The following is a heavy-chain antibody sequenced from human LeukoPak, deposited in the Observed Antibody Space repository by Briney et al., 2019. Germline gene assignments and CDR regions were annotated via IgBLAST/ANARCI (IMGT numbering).Heavy chain of an antibody. CDR2: ISGSGGST. D-gene: IGHD6-19*01. J-gene: IGHJ4*02. Sequence: PGGSLRLSCAASGFTFISYAMSWVRQAPGKGLEWVSAISGSGGSTYYADSVKGRFTISRDNAKNSLYLQMNSLRAEDTAVYYCARGGSGWYWGQGALVTVSS. CDR1: GFTFISYA. V-gene: IGHV3-23*01. CDR3: ARGGSGWY.